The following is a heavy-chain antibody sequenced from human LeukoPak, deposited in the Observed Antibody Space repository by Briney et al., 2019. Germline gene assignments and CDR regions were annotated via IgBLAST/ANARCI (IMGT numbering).Heavy chain of an antibody. V-gene: IGHV3-48*02. Sequence: GGSLRLSCAASGFTFSSYSINWVRQAPGQGLESDSYISSSISTIFHADSVKGRFTISRDNAKNSLYLQMNSLRDEDTAVYYCARDRKTDIVVVPAAASYYYYGMDVWGQGTTVTVSS. CDR2: ISSSISTI. CDR3: ARDRKTDIVVVPAAASYYYYGMDV. D-gene: IGHD2-2*01. J-gene: IGHJ6*02. CDR1: GFTFSSYS.